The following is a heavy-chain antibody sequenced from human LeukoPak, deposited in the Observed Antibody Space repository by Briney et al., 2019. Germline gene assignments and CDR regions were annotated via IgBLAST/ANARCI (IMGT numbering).Heavy chain of an antibody. J-gene: IGHJ4*02. Sequence: PGGSLRLSCAASGFTFSSYGMHWVRQAPGKGLEWVAFIRHDGSNKYYADSVKGRFTISRDNSKNTLYLQMNSLRAEDTAVYYCAKDYSHYGDYVYDYWGQGTLVTVSS. D-gene: IGHD4-17*01. V-gene: IGHV3-30*02. CDR2: IRHDGSNK. CDR3: AKDYSHYGDYVYDY. CDR1: GFTFSSYG.